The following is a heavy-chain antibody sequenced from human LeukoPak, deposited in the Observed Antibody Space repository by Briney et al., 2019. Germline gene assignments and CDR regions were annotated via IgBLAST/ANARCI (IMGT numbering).Heavy chain of an antibody. CDR2: IRYDGSNK. D-gene: IGHD6-13*01. V-gene: IGHV3-30*02. CDR1: GFTFTTYG. J-gene: IGHJ4*02. CDR3: AKPLPGIAAAYFDY. Sequence: GKSLRLSCAASGFTFTTYGMHWVRQAPGKGLEWVSFIRYDGSNKYFADSVKGRFTISRDNSKNTLFLQMNSLRAEDTAVYYCAKPLPGIAAAYFDYWGQGTLVTVSS.